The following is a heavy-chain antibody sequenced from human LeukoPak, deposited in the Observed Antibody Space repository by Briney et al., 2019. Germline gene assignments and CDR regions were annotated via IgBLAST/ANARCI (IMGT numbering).Heavy chain of an antibody. J-gene: IGHJ4*02. CDR2: FYTSGST. CDR3: ARRAGEYSHPYDY. D-gene: IGHD4-17*01. Sequence: PSQTLSLTCTVSGDSISSGSYFWSWIRQPAGKGLECIGRFYTSGSTNYNPSLKSRVTISVDTSKNQFSLKLSSVTAADTAVYYCARRAGEYSHPYDYWGQGTLVTVSS. CDR1: GDSISSGSYF. V-gene: IGHV4-61*02.